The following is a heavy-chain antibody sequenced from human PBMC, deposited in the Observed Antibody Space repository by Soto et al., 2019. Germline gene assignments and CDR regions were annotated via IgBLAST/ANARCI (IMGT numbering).Heavy chain of an antibody. Sequence: QVQLVQSGAEMKKPGASVKVSCKASGYTFSTYGITWVRQAPGQGLAWMGWINPFKGDTNSAARFQDRVTMTTETSARTAYMELRSLRSDDTAGYYCARVKVPAAILGAFALWGQGTLVTVSS. CDR2: INPFKGDT. CDR1: GYTFSTYG. D-gene: IGHD2-2*02. J-gene: IGHJ3*01. V-gene: IGHV1-18*01. CDR3: ARVKVPAAILGAFAL.